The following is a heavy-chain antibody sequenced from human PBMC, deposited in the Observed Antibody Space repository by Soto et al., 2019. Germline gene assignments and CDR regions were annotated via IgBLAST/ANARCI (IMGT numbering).Heavy chain of an antibody. CDR2: ISGSGGRT. CDR3: TTWGSSYVFDC. Sequence: GSLRLSCAASVLTLSHYDMTWVRPAGGKGVEWVSGISGSGGRTFYAASVKGRLTISRDNSTKTLYLQMNSLSAGDTAIYHCTTWGSSYVFDCWGQGTRVTVAS. CDR1: VLTLSHYD. D-gene: IGHD1-26*01. V-gene: IGHV3-23*01. J-gene: IGHJ4*02.